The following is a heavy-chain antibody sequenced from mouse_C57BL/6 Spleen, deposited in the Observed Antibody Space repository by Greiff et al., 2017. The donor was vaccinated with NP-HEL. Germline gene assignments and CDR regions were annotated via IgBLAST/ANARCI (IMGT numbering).Heavy chain of an antibody. CDR2: ISYSGST. V-gene: IGHV3-1*01. CDR1: GYSITSGYD. Sequence: EVHLVESGPGMVKPSQSLSLTCTVTGYSITSGYDWHWIRHSPGNKLEWMGYISYSGSTNYNPSFKSRISITHDTSKNHFFLKLNSVTTEDTATYYCARSFDYWGQGTTLTVSS. J-gene: IGHJ2*01. CDR3: ARSFDY.